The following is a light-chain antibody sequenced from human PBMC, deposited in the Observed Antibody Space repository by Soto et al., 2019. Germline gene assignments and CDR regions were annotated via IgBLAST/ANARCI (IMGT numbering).Light chain of an antibody. CDR3: QKYGGNPT. V-gene: IGKV1-5*01. CDR2: DAS. Sequence: DIQLTQSPSTLSASIGDRVVITCRASQTIDRWLAWYQQRPGLAPRLLIYDASTLESGVPSRFSGSGSETEFPLTMSSLKPDDFATYHCQKYGGNPTVGQG. J-gene: IGKJ1*01. CDR1: QTIDRW.